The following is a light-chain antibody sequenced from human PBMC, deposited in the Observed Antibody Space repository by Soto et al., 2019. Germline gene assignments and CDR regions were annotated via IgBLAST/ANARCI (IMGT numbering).Light chain of an antibody. CDR2: AVS. V-gene: IGKV3-20*01. CDR1: QTVSSSC. CDR3: QQYGSLPYT. J-gene: IGKJ2*01. Sequence: EIVLTQSPGNLSLSPGERATLSCRASQTVSSSCLAWYQQKPGQAPWLLISAVSSRLTGIPDRFSGSGSGTDFTLTISRLEPEDFAVYHCQQYGSLPYTFGQGTKLEIK.